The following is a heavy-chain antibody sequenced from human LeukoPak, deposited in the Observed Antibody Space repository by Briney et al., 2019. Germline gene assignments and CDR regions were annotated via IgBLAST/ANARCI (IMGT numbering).Heavy chain of an antibody. CDR2: IYYTGST. V-gene: IGHV4-59*01. CDR3: ARTEVLPDYYDHSGGFDY. Sequence: PSETLSLTCTVSSGSISRYYWSWIRQPPGKGLDWIGYIYYTGSTYYNPSLKSRVTISVDTSKNQFSLKLSSVTAADTAVYYCARTEVLPDYYDHSGGFDYWGQGILVTVS. D-gene: IGHD3-16*01. J-gene: IGHJ4*02. CDR1: SGSISRYY.